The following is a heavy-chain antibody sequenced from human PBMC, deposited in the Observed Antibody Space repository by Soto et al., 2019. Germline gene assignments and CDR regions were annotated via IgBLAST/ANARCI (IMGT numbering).Heavy chain of an antibody. V-gene: IGHV4-34*01. D-gene: IGHD3-16*01. CDR3: ARDPGGLRVWYFDY. Sequence: PSETLSLTCAVYGGSFSGYYWSWIRQPPGKGLEWIGEINHSGSTNYNPSLKSRVTISVDTSKNQFSLKLTSVTAVDTAVYYCARDPGGLRVWYFDYWGQGTLVTVSS. CDR1: GGSFSGYY. CDR2: INHSGST. J-gene: IGHJ4*02.